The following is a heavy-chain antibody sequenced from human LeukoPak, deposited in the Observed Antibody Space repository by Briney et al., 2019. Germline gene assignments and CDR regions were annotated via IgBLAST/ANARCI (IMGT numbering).Heavy chain of an antibody. CDR2: IYSGGST. D-gene: IGHD3-3*01. J-gene: IGHJ4*02. CDR1: GFTVSSNY. CDR3: ARAYYDFWSGYPYFDY. Sequence: GGSLRLSCAASGFTVSSNYMSWVRQAPGKGLEWVSVIYSGGSTYYADSVKGRFTISRDNSKNTLYLQMSSLRAEDTAVYYCARAYYDFWSGYPYFDYWGQGTLVTVSS. V-gene: IGHV3-53*01.